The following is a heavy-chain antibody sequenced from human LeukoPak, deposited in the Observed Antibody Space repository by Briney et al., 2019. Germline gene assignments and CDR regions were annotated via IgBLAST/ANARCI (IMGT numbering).Heavy chain of an antibody. D-gene: IGHD6-6*01. V-gene: IGHV3-74*03. CDR2: ISSDGSST. CDR3: ARDQRVTGRPDIDY. Sequence: GVSLRFSCAASVFTFRNHWMHWVRQTPGNGLLWVSRISSDGSSTTYADSVKGRFTISRDNAKNTLYLQMNNLRAEDTAMYYCARDQRVTGRPDIDYWGQGTLVIVSS. J-gene: IGHJ4*02. CDR1: VFTFRNHW.